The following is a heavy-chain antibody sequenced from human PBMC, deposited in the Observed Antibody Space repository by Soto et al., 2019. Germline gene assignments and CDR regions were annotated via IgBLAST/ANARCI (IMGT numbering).Heavy chain of an antibody. V-gene: IGHV4-59*01. D-gene: IGHD3-3*01. CDR3: AKPRSSLEWPPFDP. CDR2: IYYSGTT. Sequence: SETLSLTCTVSGGSISNFYWSWIRQPPGKGLEWIGYIYYSGTTSYNPSLNSRVTISVDTSKNQFSLKLNLRPEDTAVYYCAKPRSSLEWPPFDPWGHGTLVTVSS. J-gene: IGHJ5*02. CDR1: GGSISNFY.